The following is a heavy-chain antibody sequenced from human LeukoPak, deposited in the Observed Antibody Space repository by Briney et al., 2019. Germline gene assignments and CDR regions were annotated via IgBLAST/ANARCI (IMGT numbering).Heavy chain of an antibody. CDR1: GGPISSYY. V-gene: IGHV4-4*07. Sequence: SETLSLTCTVSGGPISSYYWTWIRLPAGKGLDWIGRIYTGGSTNYNPSLKSRVTMSVDTSKNQFSLKLTSVTAADTAVYYCAREFYYYDSSGDNWFDPWGQGTLVTVSS. CDR2: IYTGGST. CDR3: AREFYYYDSSGDNWFDP. D-gene: IGHD3-22*01. J-gene: IGHJ5*02.